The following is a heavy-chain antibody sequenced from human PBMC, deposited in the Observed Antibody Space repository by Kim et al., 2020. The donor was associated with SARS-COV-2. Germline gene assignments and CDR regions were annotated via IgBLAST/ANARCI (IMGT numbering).Heavy chain of an antibody. CDR2: T. J-gene: IGHJ4*02. CDR3: ARDNSGSYGDY. Sequence: TKNSEEFQSRVPITRDTSASTAYMELSSLRSEDTAVYYCARDNSGSYGDYWGQGTLVTVSS. V-gene: IGHV1-3*01. D-gene: IGHD1-26*01.